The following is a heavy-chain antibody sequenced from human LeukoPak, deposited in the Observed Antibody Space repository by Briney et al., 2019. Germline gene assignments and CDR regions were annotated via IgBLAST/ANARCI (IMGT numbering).Heavy chain of an antibody. CDR2: ISGSDGST. V-gene: IGHV3-23*01. CDR3: ARGGYYNILTGYETADAFDI. CDR1: GFTFSSYA. Sequence: GGSLRLSCAASGFTFSSYAMSWVRQAPGKGLEWVSAISGSDGSTYYADSVKGRFTISRDNSKNTLYLQMNSLRAEDTAVYYCARGGYYNILTGYETADAFDIWGQGTMVTVSP. J-gene: IGHJ3*02. D-gene: IGHD3-9*01.